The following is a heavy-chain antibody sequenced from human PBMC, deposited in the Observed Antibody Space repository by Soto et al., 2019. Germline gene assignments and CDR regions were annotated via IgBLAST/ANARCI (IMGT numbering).Heavy chain of an antibody. CDR1: GYSFTSYW. D-gene: IGHD4-17*01. J-gene: IGHJ4*02. Sequence: ESLKISCKGSGYSFTSYWIGWVRQMPGKGLEWMGIIYPGDSDTKYSPSFQGQFTISVDKSINTAYLQWGSLQASDTAMYYCAKLRTGYGDFDYWGQGALVTVSS. CDR3: AKLRTGYGDFDY. CDR2: IYPGDSDT. V-gene: IGHV5-51*01.